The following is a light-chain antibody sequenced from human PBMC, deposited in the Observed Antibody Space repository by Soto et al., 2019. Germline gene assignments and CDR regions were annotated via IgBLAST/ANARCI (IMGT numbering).Light chain of an antibody. J-gene: IGLJ1*01. CDR3: GTWDRSLSGYV. CDR2: DVI. Sequence: QSVLTQPASVSGSPGQSVTISCTGTSSDIGGYNYVSWYQQHPGKAPKLLIYDVINRPSGLSSRFSGSKSGNTASLTISGLQAEDEADYPCGTWDRSLSGYVFGAGTKVTV. V-gene: IGLV2-14*03. CDR1: SSDIGGYNY.